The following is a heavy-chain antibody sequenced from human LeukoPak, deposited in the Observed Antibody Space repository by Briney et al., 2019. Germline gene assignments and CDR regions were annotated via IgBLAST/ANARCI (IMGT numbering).Heavy chain of an antibody. J-gene: IGHJ5*02. CDR1: GYIFTTYD. V-gene: IGHV1-8*03. Sequence: ASVKVSCKASGYIFTTYDIGWVRQAPGQGLEWMGWLNPNSGNAGYAQKFQGRVTISGNTSISTAYMELSSLRSDDTAIYYCARRKFLGWFDPWGQGTLVTVSS. CDR2: LNPNSGNA. CDR3: ARRKFLGWFDP. D-gene: IGHD7-27*01.